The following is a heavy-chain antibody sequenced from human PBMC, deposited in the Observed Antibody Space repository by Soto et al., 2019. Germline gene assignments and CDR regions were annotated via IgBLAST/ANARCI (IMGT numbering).Heavy chain of an antibody. D-gene: IGHD1-26*01. J-gene: IGHJ4*02. CDR3: ARGVSGWELREYYFDY. CDR1: GGSISSYY. Sequence: PSETLSLTCTVSGGSISSYYWSWIRQPPGKGLEWIGYIYYSGSTNYNPSLKSRVTISVDTSKNQFSLKLSSVTAADTAVYYCARGVSGWELREYYFDYWGQGTLVTVSS. V-gene: IGHV4-59*01. CDR2: IYYSGST.